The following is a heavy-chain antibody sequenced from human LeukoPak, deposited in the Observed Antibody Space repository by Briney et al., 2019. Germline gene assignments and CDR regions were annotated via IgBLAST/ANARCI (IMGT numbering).Heavy chain of an antibody. V-gene: IGHV3-23*01. CDR3: AKDYSGSYYALDY. CDR2: ISGSGGRT. J-gene: IGHJ4*02. Sequence: GGSLRLSCAASGFTFGTYAMSWVRQAPGKGLGWVSTISGSGGRTYYADSVKGRFTISRDNSKNTLYLQMNSLRAEDAAVYFCAKDYSGSYYALDYWGQGTLVTVSS. CDR1: GFTFGTYA. D-gene: IGHD1-26*01.